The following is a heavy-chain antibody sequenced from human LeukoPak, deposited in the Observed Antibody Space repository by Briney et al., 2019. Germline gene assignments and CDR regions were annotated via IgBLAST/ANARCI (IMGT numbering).Heavy chain of an antibody. CDR3: TTDPNIVVVPAATTDYYYYYMDV. J-gene: IGHJ6*03. V-gene: IGHV3-15*01. D-gene: IGHD2-2*01. CDR2: IKSKTDGGTT. CDR1: GFTFSNAW. Sequence: GGSLRLSCAASGFTFSNAWMSWVRQAPGKGLEWVGRIKSKTDGGTTDHAAPVKGRFAISRDDSKNTLYLQMNSLKTEDTAVYYCTTDPNIVVVPAATTDYYYYYMDVWGKGTTVTVSS.